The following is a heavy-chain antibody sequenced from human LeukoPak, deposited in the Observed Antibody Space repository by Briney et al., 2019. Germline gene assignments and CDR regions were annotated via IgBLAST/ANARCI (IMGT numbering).Heavy chain of an antibody. CDR3: ATFSRGYSYGVFDY. CDR2: FDPEDGET. J-gene: IGHJ4*02. CDR1: GYTLTELS. D-gene: IGHD5-18*01. Sequence: ASVKVSCKVSGYTLTELSMHWVRQAPGKGLEWMGGFDPEDGETIYAQKFQGRVTMTEDTSTDTAYMELSSLRSEDTAVYYCATFSRGYSYGVFDYWGQGTLVTVSS. V-gene: IGHV1-24*01.